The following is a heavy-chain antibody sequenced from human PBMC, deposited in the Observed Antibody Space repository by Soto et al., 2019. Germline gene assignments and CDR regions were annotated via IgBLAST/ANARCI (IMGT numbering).Heavy chain of an antibody. CDR3: ARVATRLQTMEVLEY. D-gene: IGHD2-21*02. V-gene: IGHV3-30*03. CDR1: GFIFRDYL. CDR2: LSFDGTAE. Sequence: QVQLVESGGGVVQPGTSLRLSCKASGFIFRDYLIHWVRQAPGKGLEWLAVLSFDGTAEYYAESTRGRFTISIDIPKSTKYLVINNVRREDTAMYYCARVATRLQTMEVLEYWGQGTLVTVPS. J-gene: IGHJ4*02.